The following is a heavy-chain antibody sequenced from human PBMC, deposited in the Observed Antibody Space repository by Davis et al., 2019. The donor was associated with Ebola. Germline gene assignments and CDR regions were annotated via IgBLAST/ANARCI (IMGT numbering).Heavy chain of an antibody. CDR3: ARDRGYGDFVRYYYYYGMDV. V-gene: IGHV4-39*07. Sequence: SETLSLTCTVSGGSISSGSYYWSWIRQPPGKGLEWIGEINHSGSTNYNPSLKSRVTISVDTSKSQFSLNLSSVTAADTAVYYCARDRGYGDFVRYYYYYGMDVWGQGTTVTVSS. J-gene: IGHJ6*02. CDR1: GGSISSGSYY. D-gene: IGHD4-17*01. CDR2: INHSGST.